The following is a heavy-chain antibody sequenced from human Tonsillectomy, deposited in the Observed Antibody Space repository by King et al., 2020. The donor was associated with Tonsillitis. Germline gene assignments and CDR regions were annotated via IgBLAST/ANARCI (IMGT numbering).Heavy chain of an antibody. D-gene: IGHD4/OR15-4a*01. CDR3: ARHANYLNWFDP. Sequence: QLQESGPGLVKPSETLSLTCTVSGGSISSSSYYWGWIRQPPGKGLEWIGSISYSGSTYYNPSLQSRVAISVDTSKNQFSLKLSSVTAADTAVYYCARHANYLNWFDPWGQGTLVTVSS. CDR2: ISYSGST. J-gene: IGHJ5*02. CDR1: GGSISSSSYY. V-gene: IGHV4-39*01.